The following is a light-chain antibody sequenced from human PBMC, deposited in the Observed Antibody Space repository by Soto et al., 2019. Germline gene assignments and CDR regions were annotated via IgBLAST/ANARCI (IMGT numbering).Light chain of an antibody. CDR2: GAS. J-gene: IGKJ2*01. Sequence: EIVLTQSPGTLSLSPGERATLSCRASQSVSSSYLAWYQQKPGQAPRLLIYGASSRATGIPDRFSGSGSGTDFTLTISRLEPEDFAVYYCQQYGSSPPLVTFCQGTKLEIK. CDR1: QSVSSSY. CDR3: QQYGSSPPLVT. V-gene: IGKV3-20*01.